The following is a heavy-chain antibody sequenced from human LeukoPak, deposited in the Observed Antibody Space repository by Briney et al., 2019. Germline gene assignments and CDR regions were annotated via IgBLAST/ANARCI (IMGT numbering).Heavy chain of an antibody. J-gene: IGHJ6*02. V-gene: IGHV4-34*01. CDR3: ARCSYYYYGMDV. CDR2: INHSGST. Sequence: SETLSLTCAVYGVSFSGYYWSWIRQPPGKGLEWIGEINHSGSTNYNPSLKSRVTISVDTSKNQFSLKLNSVTAADTAVYYCARCSYYYYGMDVWGQGTTVTVSS. CDR1: GVSFSGYY.